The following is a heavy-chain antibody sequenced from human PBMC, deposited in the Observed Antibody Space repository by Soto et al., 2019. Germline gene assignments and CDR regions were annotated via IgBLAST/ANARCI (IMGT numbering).Heavy chain of an antibody. Sequence: PGESLKISCKGSGYNFTSSWISWVRQMPGKGLEWMGRIDPSDSYTNYSPSFQGHVTISADRSISTAYLQWSGLKASDTAMYYCARLEVYYHMDVWGQGTTVTVS. CDR1: GYNFTSSW. V-gene: IGHV5-10-1*01. J-gene: IGHJ6*02. CDR2: IDPSDSYT. CDR3: ARLEVYYHMDV.